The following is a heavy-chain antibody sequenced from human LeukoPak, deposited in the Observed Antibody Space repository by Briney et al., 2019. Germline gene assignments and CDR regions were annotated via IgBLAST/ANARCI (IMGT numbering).Heavy chain of an antibody. Sequence: ASVKVSCKASGYTFTSYGISWVRQAPGQGLEWMGWISAYNGNTNYAQKLQGRVTMTTDTSTSTAYMELRSLRSDDTAVYYCAREATTKYNWRGGAFDIWGQGTMVTVSS. J-gene: IGHJ3*02. CDR2: ISAYNGNT. D-gene: IGHD1-20*01. CDR3: AREATTKYNWRGGAFDI. CDR1: GYTFTSYG. V-gene: IGHV1-18*01.